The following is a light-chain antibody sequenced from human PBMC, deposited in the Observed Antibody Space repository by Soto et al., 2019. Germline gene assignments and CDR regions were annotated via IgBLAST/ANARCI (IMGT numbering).Light chain of an antibody. CDR1: SRDVGGYNF. Sequence: QSVLTQPASVSGSPGQSITISCTGTSRDVGGYNFVSWYQHHPGKATKLIIYDVTNRPSGISNRFSGSKSGNTASLTISGLQAEDEADYYCTSYTSSITYVFGTGTKVTVL. CDR3: TSYTSSITYV. V-gene: IGLV2-14*03. CDR2: DVT. J-gene: IGLJ1*01.